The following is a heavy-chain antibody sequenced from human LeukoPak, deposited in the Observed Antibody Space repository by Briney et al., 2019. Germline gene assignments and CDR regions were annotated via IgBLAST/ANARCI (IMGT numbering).Heavy chain of an antibody. V-gene: IGHV4-59*01. Sequence: PSETLSLTCAVYGGSFSGYYWSWIRQPPGKGLEWIGYIYYSGSTNYNPSLKGRVTISVDTSKNQFSLKLSSVTAADTAVYYCARDSKSGGYFDYWGQGTLVTVSS. J-gene: IGHJ4*02. D-gene: IGHD2-15*01. CDR1: GGSFSGYY. CDR2: IYYSGST. CDR3: ARDSKSGGYFDY.